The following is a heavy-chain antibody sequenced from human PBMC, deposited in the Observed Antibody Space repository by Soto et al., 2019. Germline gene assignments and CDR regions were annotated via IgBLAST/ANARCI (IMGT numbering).Heavy chain of an antibody. CDR2: IWHDGSNK. J-gene: IGHJ4*02. CDR1: GFTFSSYG. V-gene: IGHV3-33*01. Sequence: GGSLRLSCAASGFTFSSYGIHWVRQAPGKGLEWVAIIWHDGSNKYYADSVKGRFTISRDNSKNTVFLQMDSLRADDTAVYYCARDSAWVFDYWGQGTLVTVSS. D-gene: IGHD7-27*01. CDR3: ARDSAWVFDY.